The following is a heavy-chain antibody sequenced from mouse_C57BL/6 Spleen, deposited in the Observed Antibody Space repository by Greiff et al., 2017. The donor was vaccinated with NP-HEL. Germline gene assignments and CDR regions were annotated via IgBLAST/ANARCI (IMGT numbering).Heavy chain of an antibody. Sequence: EVHLVESGGGLVKPGGSLKLSCAASGFTFSSYAMSWVRQTPEKRLEWVATISDGGSYTYYPDNVKGRFTISRDNAKNNLYLQMSHLKSEDTAMYYCARGAGVNWYFDVWGTGTTVTVSS. D-gene: IGHD2-2*01. V-gene: IGHV5-4*01. CDR2: ISDGGSYT. CDR3: ARGAGVNWYFDV. CDR1: GFTFSSYA. J-gene: IGHJ1*03.